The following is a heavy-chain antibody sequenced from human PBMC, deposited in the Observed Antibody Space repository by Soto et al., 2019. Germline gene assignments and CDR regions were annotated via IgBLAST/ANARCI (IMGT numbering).Heavy chain of an antibody. CDR1: GFIISRNG. Sequence: VQLVQTGGGVVQPGTSLRLSCAASGFIISRNGLHWVRQAPGKGLEWVAILWNDGYTKYYADSVQGRFDISRDSSTNTLYLQMDSLRVEDTGVYYCARDYGDLGYDSWGQGTLVIVSS. CDR2: LWNDGYTK. V-gene: IGHV3-33*01. CDR3: ARDYGDLGYDS. D-gene: IGHD4-17*01. J-gene: IGHJ4*02.